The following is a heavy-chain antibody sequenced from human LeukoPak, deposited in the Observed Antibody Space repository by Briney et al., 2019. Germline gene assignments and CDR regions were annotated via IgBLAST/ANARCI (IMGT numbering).Heavy chain of an antibody. CDR2: IWYDGSNK. V-gene: IGHV3-33*01. D-gene: IGHD2-15*01. Sequence: PGRSLRLSCAASGFTFSTYGMNWVRQAPGKGLEWVAVIWYDGSNKYYADSVKGRFTISRDNSKNTPYLQMNSLRVEDTAVYYCARVGCSGGSCKPYHYYGMDVWGQGTTVTVSS. CDR1: GFTFSTYG. CDR3: ARVGCSGGSCKPYHYYGMDV. J-gene: IGHJ6*02.